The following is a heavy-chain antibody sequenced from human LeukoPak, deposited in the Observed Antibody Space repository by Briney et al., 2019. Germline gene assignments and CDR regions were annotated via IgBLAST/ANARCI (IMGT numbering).Heavy chain of an antibody. V-gene: IGHV4-30-4*01. CDR1: GGSISSGDYY. Sequence: SQTLSLTCTVSGGSISSGDYYWSWIRQPPGKGLEGIGYIYYSGSTYYNPSLKSRVTISVDTSKNQFSLKLSSVTAADTAVYYCARYYYDSSGDYYFDYWGQGTLVTVSS. J-gene: IGHJ4*02. CDR2: IYYSGST. D-gene: IGHD3-22*01. CDR3: ARYYYDSSGDYYFDY.